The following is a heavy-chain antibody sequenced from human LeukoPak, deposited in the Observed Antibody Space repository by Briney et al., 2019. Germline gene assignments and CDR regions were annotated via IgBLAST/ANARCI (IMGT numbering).Heavy chain of an antibody. Sequence: GGSLRLSCAVSGLTFNNYAMSWVRQAPGKGLEWVSGISGRGASKYYADSVKGRFTISRDNSKNTLYLQMNSLRAEDTAVYYCAKLGSRSHYTRSIPDYWGQGTLVTVSS. J-gene: IGHJ4*02. CDR3: AKLGSRSHYTRSIPDY. CDR1: GLTFNNYA. CDR2: ISGRGASK. D-gene: IGHD3-10*01. V-gene: IGHV3-23*01.